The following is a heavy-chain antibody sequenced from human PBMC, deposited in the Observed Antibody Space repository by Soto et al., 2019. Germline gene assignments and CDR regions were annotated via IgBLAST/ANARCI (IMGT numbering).Heavy chain of an antibody. J-gene: IGHJ6*03. CDR3: ARDYDILTSDYYYYYYMDV. V-gene: IGHV3-33*01. CDR1: GFTFSSYG. CDR2: IWYDGSNK. D-gene: IGHD3-9*01. Sequence: LRLSCAASGFTFSSYGMHWVRQAPGKGLEWVAVIWYDGSNKYYADSVKGRFTISRDNSKNTLYLQMNSLRAEDTAVYYCARDYDILTSDYYYYYYMDVWGKGTTVTVSS.